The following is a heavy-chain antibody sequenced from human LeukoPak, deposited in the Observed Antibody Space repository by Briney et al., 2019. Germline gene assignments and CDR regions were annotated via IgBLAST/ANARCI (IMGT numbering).Heavy chain of an antibody. Sequence: ASVKVSCKGSGYTFTDYYMHWVRQAPGQGLEWMGWIYPNRGGTNYAQKFQGRVTMTRDTSISTAYMELSRLRSDDTAVYYCASPNYDILTGYYSNYYYYGMDVWGQGTTVTVSS. CDR3: ASPNYDILTGYYSNYYYYGMDV. CDR2: IYPNRGGT. J-gene: IGHJ6*02. CDR1: GYTFTDYY. V-gene: IGHV1-2*02. D-gene: IGHD3-9*01.